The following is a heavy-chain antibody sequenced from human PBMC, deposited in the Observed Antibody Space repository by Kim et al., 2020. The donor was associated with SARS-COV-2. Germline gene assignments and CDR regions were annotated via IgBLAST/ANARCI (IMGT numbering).Heavy chain of an antibody. Sequence: SETLSLTCAVSGGSISSHYWSWIRQPPGKGLEWIGHIYYSGSTKYNPSLKSRVTISIDKSSNQFSLRLISVTAADSAVYFCARDQGYCSGGSCLNWFDPWGQGTLVTVSS. CDR1: GGSISSHY. CDR2: IYYSGST. V-gene: IGHV4-59*11. D-gene: IGHD2-15*01. J-gene: IGHJ5*02. CDR3: ARDQGYCSGGSCLNWFDP.